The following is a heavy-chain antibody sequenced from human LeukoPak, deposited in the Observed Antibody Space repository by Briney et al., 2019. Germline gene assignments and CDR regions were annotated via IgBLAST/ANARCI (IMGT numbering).Heavy chain of an antibody. CDR3: ASRELRYCSSTSCYAPLDY. CDR1: GFTFSSYS. V-gene: IGHV3-30*03. Sequence: PGGSLRLSCAASGFTFSSYSMNWVRQAPGKGLEWVAVISYDGSNKYYADSVKGRFTISRDNSKNTLYLQMNSLRAEDTAVYYCASRELRYCSSTSCYAPLDYWGQGTLVTVSS. D-gene: IGHD2-2*01. CDR2: ISYDGSNK. J-gene: IGHJ4*02.